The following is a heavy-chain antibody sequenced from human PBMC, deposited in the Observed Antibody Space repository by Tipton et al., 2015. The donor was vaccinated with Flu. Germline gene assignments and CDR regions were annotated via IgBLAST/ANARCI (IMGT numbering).Heavy chain of an antibody. J-gene: IGHJ6*02. Sequence: SLRLSCAASGFTFTSYGMHWVRQAPGKGLEWVAMIYSDGYYNWYADSVRGRFTISRDNSKNTLFLQMNNLRAEDTAMYYCARVRGADYAYGMDVWGQGTTVIVSS. CDR1: GFTFTSYG. V-gene: IGHV3-33*01. D-gene: IGHD1-26*01. CDR2: IYSDGYYN. CDR3: ARVRGADYAYGMDV.